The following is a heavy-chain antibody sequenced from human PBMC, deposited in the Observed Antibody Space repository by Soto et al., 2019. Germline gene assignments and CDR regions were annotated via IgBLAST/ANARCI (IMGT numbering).Heavy chain of an antibody. CDR1: GGSFSGYY. D-gene: IGHD2-21*01. CDR3: ARAYFGGDCNFHFFWAERPIPKFSHH. CDR2: INHSGST. J-gene: IGHJ1*01. V-gene: IGHV4-34*01. Sequence: SETLSLTCAVYGGSFSGYYWSWIRLPPGKGLEWIGEINHSGSTNYNPSLKSRGTISVDTSKNQFSLRLSSVTAADTAVYYCARAYFGGDCNFHFFWAERPIPKFSHHWDKGTFGTGS.